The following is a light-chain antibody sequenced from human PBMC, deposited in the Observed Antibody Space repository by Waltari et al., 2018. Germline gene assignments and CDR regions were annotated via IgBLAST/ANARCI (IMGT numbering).Light chain of an antibody. CDR3: QQYYSSPPT. J-gene: IGKJ1*01. CDR1: SVLYSSNNKNY. Sequence: SVLYSSNNKNYLTWYQQKPGQPPKLLIYWASTRESGVPDRFSGSGSWTDFTLTISSLQAEDVAVYYCQQYYSSPPTFGQGTKVEIK. CDR2: WAS. V-gene: IGKV4-1*01.